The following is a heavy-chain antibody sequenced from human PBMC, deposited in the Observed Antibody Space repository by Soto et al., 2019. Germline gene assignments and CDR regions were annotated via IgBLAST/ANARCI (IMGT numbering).Heavy chain of an antibody. J-gene: IGHJ6*02. CDR3: ARAKDLLQFRGDFDYDMDV. CDR2: IIPIFPTP. CDR1: GGTFGNSA. V-gene: IGHV1-69*12. Sequence: QVQLVQSGAEVKKPGSSVTVSCKASGGTFGNSAISWVRQAPGQGLEWMGGIIPIFPTPDYAQKFQGRVTITADESTSTAYMEMTSVGSEDTAGYYCARAKDLLQFRGDFDYDMDVWGQGTTFTVSS. D-gene: IGHD2-15*01.